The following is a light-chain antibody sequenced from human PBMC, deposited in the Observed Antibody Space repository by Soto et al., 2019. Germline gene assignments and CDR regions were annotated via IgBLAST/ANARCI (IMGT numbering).Light chain of an antibody. V-gene: IGKV3-20*01. CDR1: QTVSITY. J-gene: IGKJ5*01. Sequence: VLTQSPGTLSLSPGESATLSFMAIQTVSITYLTWYQQKPGQAPRLLIFGASKRATGIPDRFSGSGSGRDFTLTISGLEPEDFAVYYSQQYGSSPLISFGQGTRLEIK. CDR3: QQYGSSPLIS. CDR2: GAS.